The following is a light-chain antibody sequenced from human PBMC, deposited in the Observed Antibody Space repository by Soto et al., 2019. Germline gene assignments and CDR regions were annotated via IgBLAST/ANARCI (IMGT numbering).Light chain of an antibody. CDR3: SSYTTSSAHVV. CDR2: DVS. Sequence: QSVLTQPACVSGSPGQSITISCTGTSSDVGSYNYVSWYQQYPGKAPKLMIYDVSNRPSGVSYRFSGSKSGNTASLTISGLQAEDEAEYYCSSYTTSSAHVVFGGGTKLTVL. V-gene: IGLV2-14*01. CDR1: SSDVGSYNY. J-gene: IGLJ2*01.